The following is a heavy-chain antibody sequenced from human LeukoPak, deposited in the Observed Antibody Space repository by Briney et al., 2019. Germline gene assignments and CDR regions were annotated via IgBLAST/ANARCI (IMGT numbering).Heavy chain of an antibody. CDR1: GFTVSSSS. J-gene: IGHJ4*02. CDR3: AKGGSSWFLGD. V-gene: IGHV3-23*01. CDR2: ISGSSGTT. Sequence: GGSLRLSCAASGFTVSSSSMNWVRLGPGKGLEWVSGISGSSGTTYYADSVKGRFTISRDNSKNTVYLQMNSLRDEDTAVYYCAKGGSSWFLGDWGQGTLVTVSS. D-gene: IGHD6-13*01.